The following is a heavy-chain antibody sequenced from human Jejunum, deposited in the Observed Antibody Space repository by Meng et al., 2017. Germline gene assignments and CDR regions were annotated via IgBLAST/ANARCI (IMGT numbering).Heavy chain of an antibody. D-gene: IGHD6-19*01. CDR1: TASMNPYY. V-gene: IGHV4-59*01. CDR2: IHYSGST. Sequence: QVQLPESGPGLVNPSETLSLTCTVSTASMNPYYWSWIRQPPGKGLEWIGYIHYSGSTDYNPSLQSRLTISVDTSKNHFSLKLMSVTAADTAVYYCARGNGWHDYWGQGTLVTVSS. J-gene: IGHJ4*02. CDR3: ARGNGWHDY.